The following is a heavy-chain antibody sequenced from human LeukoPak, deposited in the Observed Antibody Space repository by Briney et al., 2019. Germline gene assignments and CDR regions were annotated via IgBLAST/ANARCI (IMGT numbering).Heavy chain of an antibody. CDR1: GGSITDYY. CDR3: ARTLAAAGEVYYMDV. D-gene: IGHD6-13*01. Sequence: ESSEXXSLTCTVSGGSITDYYWGWIRQPPGKXLEWIGYIYYSGSTNYNPSLKSRVTISVDTSKNQFSLKLSSVTAADTAVYYCARTLAAAGEVYYMDVWGKGTTVTVSS. J-gene: IGHJ6*03. V-gene: IGHV4-59*01. CDR2: IYYSGST.